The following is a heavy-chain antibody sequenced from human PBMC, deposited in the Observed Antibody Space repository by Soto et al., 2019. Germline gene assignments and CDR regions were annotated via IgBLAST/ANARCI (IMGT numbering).Heavy chain of an antibody. CDR1: GFTFSSYA. Sequence: GGSLRLSCAASGFTFSSYAMHWVRQAPGKGLEWVAVISYDGSNKYYADSVKGRFTISRDNSKNTLYLQMNSLRAEDTAVYYCAREDEYYDFYGMDVWGQGTTVTVSS. D-gene: IGHD3-3*01. V-gene: IGHV3-30-3*01. CDR2: ISYDGSNK. CDR3: AREDEYYDFYGMDV. J-gene: IGHJ6*02.